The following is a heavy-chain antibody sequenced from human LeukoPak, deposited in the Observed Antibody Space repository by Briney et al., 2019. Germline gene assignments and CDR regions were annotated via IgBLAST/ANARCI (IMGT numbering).Heavy chain of an antibody. CDR1: GFTFSSYG. D-gene: IGHD3-16*01. CDR2: ILNDGSQE. Sequence: GGSLRLSCAASGFTFSSYGMHWVRQAPGKGLEWVAVILNDGSQEKYADSVKGRFTISRDNSKNTLFLQMNSLRAEDTAVYYCARDDALGDNALDIWGQGTMVTVSS. V-gene: IGHV3-33*01. CDR3: ARDDALGDNALDI. J-gene: IGHJ3*02.